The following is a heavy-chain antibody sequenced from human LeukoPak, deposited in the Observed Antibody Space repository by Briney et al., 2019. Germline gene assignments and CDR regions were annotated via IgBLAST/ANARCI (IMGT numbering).Heavy chain of an antibody. CDR3: VSPRTPYYFNN. CDR1: GGSISNYY. Sequence: SETLSLTCTVSGGSISNYYWSWIRQPPGKGLEWIGYIYYNGDSYYNPSLKSRVAISVDTSKNQFSLKLYSVTAADTAVYYCVSPRTPYYFNNWGQGTLVTVSS. V-gene: IGHV4-59*04. CDR2: IYYNGDS. J-gene: IGHJ4*02. D-gene: IGHD2-15*01.